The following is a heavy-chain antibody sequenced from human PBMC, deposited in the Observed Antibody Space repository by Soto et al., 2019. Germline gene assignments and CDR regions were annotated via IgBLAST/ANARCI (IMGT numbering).Heavy chain of an antibody. J-gene: IGHJ4*02. D-gene: IGHD5-18*01. CDR1: GGSISSGDYY. V-gene: IGHV4-30-4*01. CDR3: ASNSYGYPFYDY. Sequence: QVQLQESGPGLVKPSQTLSLTCTVSGGSISSGDYYWSWIRQPPGKGLEWIGYIYYSGSTYYNPSLKSRVXXXVXXSTNQFSLKLSSVTAADTAVYYCASNSYGYPFYDYWGQGTLVTVSS. CDR2: IYYSGST.